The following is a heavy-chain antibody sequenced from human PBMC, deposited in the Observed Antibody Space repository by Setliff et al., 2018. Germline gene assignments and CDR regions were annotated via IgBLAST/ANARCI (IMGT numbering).Heavy chain of an antibody. CDR2: ISSRGSTI. Sequence: LRLSCAASGFTFSDYYMSWIRQAPGKGLEWASYISSRGSTIYYADSVKGRFTISRDNAKNSLYLQMSSLRAEDTAVYYCARDPQCSGGSCYSDYWGQGTLVTVSS. CDR1: GFTFSDYY. CDR3: ARDPQCSGGSCYSDY. D-gene: IGHD2-15*01. J-gene: IGHJ4*02. V-gene: IGHV3-11*01.